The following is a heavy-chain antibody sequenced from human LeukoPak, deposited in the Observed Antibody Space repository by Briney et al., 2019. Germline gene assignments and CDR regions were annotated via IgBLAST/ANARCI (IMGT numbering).Heavy chain of an antibody. V-gene: IGHV4-4*07. J-gene: IGHJ5*02. D-gene: IGHD3-22*01. Sequence: SETLSLTCTVSGGSISSYYWSWIRQLAGKGLEWIGRIYTSGSTNYNPSLKSRVTMSVDTSKNQFSLKLSSVTAADTAVYYCAREGYYDSSGYMDPWGQGTLVTVSS. CDR1: GGSISSYY. CDR2: IYTSGST. CDR3: AREGYYDSSGYMDP.